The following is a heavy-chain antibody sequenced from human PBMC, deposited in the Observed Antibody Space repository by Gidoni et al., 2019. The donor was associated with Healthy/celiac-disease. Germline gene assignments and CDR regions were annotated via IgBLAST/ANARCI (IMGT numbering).Heavy chain of an antibody. CDR1: GGTFSSSA. Sequence: QVQRVQSGAEVKKPGSSVKVSCKASGGTFSSSAISGVRQAPGQGLEWMGGIIPTFGTATYEQKFQARVTITADESTSTAYLELSSLRSQDTAVYYCARAYSSSWLYYFDSWGQGTLVTVSS. CDR2: IIPTFGTA. J-gene: IGHJ4*02. CDR3: ARAYSSSWLYYFDS. D-gene: IGHD6-13*01. V-gene: IGHV1-69*01.